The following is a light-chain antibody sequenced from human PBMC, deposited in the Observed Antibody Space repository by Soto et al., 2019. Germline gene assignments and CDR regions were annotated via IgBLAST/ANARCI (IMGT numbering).Light chain of an antibody. Sequence: QSALTQAPSASGAPGQSVAISCTGTNSDVGGYNYVSWYQQHPGTAPKLMIYAVNKRPSGVPDRFSGSKSGNTASLTVSGLQAEYEANYYCSAYAVSGNVFGTGPKATV. CDR1: NSDVGGYNY. CDR2: AVN. CDR3: SAYAVSGNV. V-gene: IGLV2-8*01. J-gene: IGLJ1*01.